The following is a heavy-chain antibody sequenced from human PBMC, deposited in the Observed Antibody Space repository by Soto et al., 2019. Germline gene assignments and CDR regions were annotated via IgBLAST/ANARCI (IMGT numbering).Heavy chain of an antibody. J-gene: IGHJ5*02. D-gene: IGHD3-3*01. CDR3: ALLRPVERNWFDP. CDR2: IYYSGST. Sequence: SETLSLTCTVSGGSISCYYWSWIRQPPGKGLEWIGYIYYSGSTNYNPSLKSRVTISVDTSKNQFSLKLSSVTAADTAVYYCALLRPVERNWFDPWGQGTLVTVSP. CDR1: GGSISCYY. V-gene: IGHV4-59*01.